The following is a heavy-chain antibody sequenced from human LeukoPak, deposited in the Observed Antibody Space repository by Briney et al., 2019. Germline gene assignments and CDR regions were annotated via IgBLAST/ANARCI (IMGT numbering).Heavy chain of an antibody. CDR1: GFTPSTYK. Sequence: PGGSLRLSCAASGFTPSTYKTNWVSQAPEKGLGWVSSTRGSSSDIYYADSVQGRCSISRDNAKNSLYLQMHSLRAEDTAVYYCARDLLWWELHYFDYWGQGTLVTVSS. CDR3: ARDLLWWELHYFDY. D-gene: IGHD1-26*01. CDR2: TRGSSSDI. V-gene: IGHV3-21*01. J-gene: IGHJ4*02.